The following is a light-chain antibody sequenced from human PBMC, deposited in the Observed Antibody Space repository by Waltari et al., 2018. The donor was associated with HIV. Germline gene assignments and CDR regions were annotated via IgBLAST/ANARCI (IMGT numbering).Light chain of an antibody. Sequence: QSVLTQPPSVSGAPGQRVTISCTGSSSHIGAASAVNWYQQLPRTAPKLLIYGNHNRPSGVPDRFSASKSGTSASLAITGLQTEDEADYYCQSYDRGLSGPIFGGGTKVTVL. CDR2: GNH. J-gene: IGLJ2*01. V-gene: IGLV1-40*01. CDR1: SSHIGAASA. CDR3: QSYDRGLSGPI.